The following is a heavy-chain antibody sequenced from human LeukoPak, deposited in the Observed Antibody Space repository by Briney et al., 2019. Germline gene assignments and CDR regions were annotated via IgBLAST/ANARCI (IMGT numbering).Heavy chain of an antibody. CDR2: IRWDGDGT. D-gene: IGHD3-3*01. Sequence: GGSLTLTCAAAGVTFDEYSMHWVRQAPGKGLEWVSLIRWDGDGTYYADSVRGRFTISRDNSKNSLFLQMDSLRIDDTAFYYCAKERQERGSLECDLDSCGQGTLVTVSS. V-gene: IGHV3-43*01. CDR1: GVTFDEYS. J-gene: IGHJ5*02. CDR3: AKERQERGSLECDLDS.